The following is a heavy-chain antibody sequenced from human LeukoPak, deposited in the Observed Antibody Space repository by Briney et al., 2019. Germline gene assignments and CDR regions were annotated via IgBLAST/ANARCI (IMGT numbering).Heavy chain of an antibody. D-gene: IGHD6-19*01. V-gene: IGHV3-48*01. J-gene: IGHJ4*02. CDR1: GFTFSSYD. Sequence: HPGGSLRLSCAASGFTFSSYDMNWVRQAPGKGLEWISFITTSSTTIYYADSVKGRFSISRDNVKNSLYLQMNSLRAEDTAVYYCARETPDSSGWDWGQGTLVTVSS. CDR2: ITTSSTTI. CDR3: ARETPDSSGWD.